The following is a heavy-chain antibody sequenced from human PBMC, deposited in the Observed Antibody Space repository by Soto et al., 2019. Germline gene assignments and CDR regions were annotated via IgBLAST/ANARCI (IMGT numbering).Heavy chain of an antibody. CDR3: ARELGDSGYDY. CDR1: GFTFSSYE. CDR2: ISSSGSTI. J-gene: IGHJ4*02. D-gene: IGHD5-12*01. Sequence: EVQLVESGGGLVQPGGSLRLSCAASGFTFSSYEMNWVRQAPGKGLEWVSYISSSGSTIYYADSVKGRFTISRDNAKNSLYLQMNSLRAEDTAVYYCARELGDSGYDYWGQGTLVTVSS. V-gene: IGHV3-48*03.